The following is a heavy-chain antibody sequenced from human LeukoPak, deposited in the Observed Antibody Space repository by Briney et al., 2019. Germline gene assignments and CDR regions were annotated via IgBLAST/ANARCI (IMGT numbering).Heavy chain of an antibody. CDR1: GGSISSYY. CDR2: IYYSGST. CDR3: ARGAVTAIPGDI. D-gene: IGHD2-21*02. J-gene: IGHJ3*02. V-gene: IGHV4-59*01. Sequence: PSETLPLTCTVSGGSISSYYWSWIRQPPGKGLEWIGYIYYSGSTNYNPSHKSRVTISVDTSKNQFSLKLSSVTAADTAVYYCARGAVTAIPGDIWGQGTMVTVSS.